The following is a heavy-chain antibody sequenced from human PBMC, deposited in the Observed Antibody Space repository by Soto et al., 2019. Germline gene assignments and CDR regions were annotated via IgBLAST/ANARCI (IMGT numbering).Heavy chain of an antibody. CDR1: GGSISSSSYY. D-gene: IGHD5-18*01. CDR2: IYYSGST. V-gene: IGHV4-39*01. J-gene: IGHJ4*02. Sequence: PSETLSLTCTVSGGSISSSSYYWGWIRQPPGKGLEWIGSIYYSGSTYYNPSLKSRVTMSVDTSKNQFPLKLSSVTAADTAVYYCARLSWDTAMAFDYWGQGTLVTVSS. CDR3: ARLSWDTAMAFDY.